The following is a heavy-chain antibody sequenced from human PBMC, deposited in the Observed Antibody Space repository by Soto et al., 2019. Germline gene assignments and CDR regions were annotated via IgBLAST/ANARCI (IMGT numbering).Heavy chain of an antibody. CDR3: ASCRARMGSEYFLH. Sequence: PSETLSLTCTVSGGSISSGDYYWSWIRQPPGKGLEWIGYIYYSGSTYYNPSLKSRVTISVDTSKNQFSLKLSSVTAADTAVYYCASCRARMGSEYFLHWGQGTLVTVSS. D-gene: IGHD2-8*01. CDR2: IYYSGST. J-gene: IGHJ1*01. V-gene: IGHV4-30-4*01. CDR1: GGSISSGDYY.